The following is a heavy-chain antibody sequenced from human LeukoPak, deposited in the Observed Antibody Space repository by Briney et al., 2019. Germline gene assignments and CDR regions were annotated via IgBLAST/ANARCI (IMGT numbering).Heavy chain of an antibody. Sequence: PSETLSLTCSVSGGSITKNGYYWGWIRQSPETGLEWIGSMHYSGSTYYNPSLNSRVTISVDTSKNQFSLKLSSVTAADTAVYYCARSDFYYYYMDVWGKGTTVTVSS. CDR3: ARSDFYYYYMDV. V-gene: IGHV4-39*07. D-gene: IGHD3-3*01. J-gene: IGHJ6*03. CDR1: GGSITKNGYY. CDR2: MHYSGST.